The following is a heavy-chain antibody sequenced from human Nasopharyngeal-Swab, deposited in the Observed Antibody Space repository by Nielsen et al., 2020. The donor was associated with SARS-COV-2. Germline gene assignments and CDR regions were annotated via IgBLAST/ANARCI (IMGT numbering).Heavy chain of an antibody. V-gene: IGHV3-23*01. CDR3: AKSASLLQYLTFDY. Sequence: GGSLRLSCAASGFTFSSYAMSWVRQAPGRGLEWVSAISGSGGGTYYADSVKGRFTISRDNSKNTLYLQMNSLRAEDTAVYYCAKSASLLQYLTFDYWGQGTLVTVPS. D-gene: IGHD4-11*01. J-gene: IGHJ4*02. CDR2: ISGSGGGT. CDR1: GFTFSSYA.